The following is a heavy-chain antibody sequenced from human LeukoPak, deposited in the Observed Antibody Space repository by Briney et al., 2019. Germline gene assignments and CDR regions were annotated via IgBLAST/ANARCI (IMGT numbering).Heavy chain of an antibody. CDR3: AREGSTYYYDSSGYYDY. V-gene: IGHV3-21*04. Sequence: GGSLRLSCAASGFTFSSYSMNWVRQAPGKGLEWVSSISSSSSYIYYADSVKGRFTISRDNSKNTLYLQMNGLRAEDTAVYYCAREGSTYYYDSSGYYDYWGQGTLVTVSS. J-gene: IGHJ4*02. CDR2: ISSSSSYI. D-gene: IGHD3-22*01. CDR1: GFTFSSYS.